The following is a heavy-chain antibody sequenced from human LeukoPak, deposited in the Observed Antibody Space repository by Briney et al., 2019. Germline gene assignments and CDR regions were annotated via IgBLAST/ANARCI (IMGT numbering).Heavy chain of an antibody. J-gene: IGHJ4*02. Sequence: GGSLRLSCAASGFTFSSYGMHWVRQAPGKGLEWVAVIWYDGSNKYYADSVKGRFTISRDNSKNTLYLQMNSLRAEDTAVYYCGRGAGGSYYLDYWGQGALVTVSS. CDR2: IWYDGSNK. CDR3: GRGAGGSYYLDY. CDR1: GFTFSSYG. V-gene: IGHV3-33*01. D-gene: IGHD1-26*01.